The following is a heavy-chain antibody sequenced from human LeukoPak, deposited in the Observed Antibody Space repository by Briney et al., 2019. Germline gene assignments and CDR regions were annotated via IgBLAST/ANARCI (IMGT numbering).Heavy chain of an antibody. CDR2: INHSGST. CDR1: GYSISSGYY. CDR3: GRLTSDINMAGGVTPDYYYMDV. Sequence: SETPSLTCTVSGYSISSGYYWGWIRQPPGKGLEWIGEINHSGSTNYNPSLKSRVTIPLDTSKKQFSLKLSSVTAADTAVYYCGRLTSDINMAGGVTPDYYYMDVWGKGTTVTISS. D-gene: IGHD3-10*01. V-gene: IGHV4-38-2*02. J-gene: IGHJ6*03.